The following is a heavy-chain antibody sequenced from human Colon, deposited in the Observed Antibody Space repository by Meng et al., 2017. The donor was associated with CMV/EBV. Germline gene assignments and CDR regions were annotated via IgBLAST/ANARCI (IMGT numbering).Heavy chain of an antibody. V-gene: IGHV4-39*07. D-gene: IGHD6-6*01. CDR1: GGSISSSSYY. CDR3: IRETTGSSSSY. J-gene: IGHJ4*02. Sequence: QLRLQESGPGLVRPSETLSLTCTVSGGSISSSSYYWAWIRQPPGKGLEWIGSIFYTGTTYYKPSLKSRVTISVDTSKNQFSLKLSSVTAADTAVYYCIRETTGSSSSYWGQGTLVTVSS. CDR2: IFYTGTT.